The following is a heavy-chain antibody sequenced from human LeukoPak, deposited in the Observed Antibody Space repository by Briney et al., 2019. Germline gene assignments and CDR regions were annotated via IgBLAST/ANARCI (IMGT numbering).Heavy chain of an antibody. D-gene: IGHD6-13*01. CDR1: GFIFSGYW. CDR3: ARDGFVGAADY. CDR2: IKQDGSEQ. Sequence: GGSLRLSCAASGFIFSGYWMNWVRQAPGKGLEGVANIKQDGSEQHYVDSVRGRFTISRDNAKNSLYLQMNSLRVEDTAVYYCARDGFVGAADYWGQGTLVTVSS. J-gene: IGHJ4*02. V-gene: IGHV3-7*01.